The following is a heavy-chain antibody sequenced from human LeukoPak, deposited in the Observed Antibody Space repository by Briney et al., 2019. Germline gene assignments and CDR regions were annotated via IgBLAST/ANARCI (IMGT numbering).Heavy chain of an antibody. D-gene: IGHD2-15*01. CDR1: GFTFTAYY. CDR2: INPNSGGT. CDR3: ARAGGYCSGGSCYDWFDP. V-gene: IGHV1-2*02. J-gene: IGHJ5*02. Sequence: ASVKVSCTASGFTFTAYYMHWVRQAPGQGLEWMGWINPNSGGTNYAQKFQGRVTMTRDTSISTAYMELSRLRSDDTAVYYCARAGGYCSGGSCYDWFDPWGQGTLVTVSS.